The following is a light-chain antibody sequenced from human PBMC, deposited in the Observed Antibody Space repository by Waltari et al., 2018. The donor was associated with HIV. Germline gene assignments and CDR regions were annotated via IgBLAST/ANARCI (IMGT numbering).Light chain of an antibody. Sequence: EIVLTQSPATLSLSPGERATLSCRASQSVNNYLAWYQQQPGQAPRLLIYDVSKRATGIPARFSGSGSGTDFTLTISDLEPEDFAVYFCQQRSSWPRTFGPGTKVEIK. CDR3: QQRSSWPRT. CDR2: DVS. J-gene: IGKJ1*01. V-gene: IGKV3-11*01. CDR1: QSVNNY.